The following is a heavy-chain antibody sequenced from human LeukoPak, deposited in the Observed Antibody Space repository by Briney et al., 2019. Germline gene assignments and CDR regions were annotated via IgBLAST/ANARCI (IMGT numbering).Heavy chain of an antibody. CDR3: ARCLYQAPYWYYHIDV. J-gene: IGHJ6*03. D-gene: IGHD2-8*02. Sequence: SETLSLTCIVSDGPISNYQWTWIRQSAGQGLEWIGRIHSGAATYYTPSLQRRVNMSVDTSKNQFSLKLTSVTAVDTAVYYCARCLYQAPYWYYHIDVCGKGTAVTVSS. CDR2: IHSGAAT. V-gene: IGHV4-4*07. CDR1: DGPISNYQ.